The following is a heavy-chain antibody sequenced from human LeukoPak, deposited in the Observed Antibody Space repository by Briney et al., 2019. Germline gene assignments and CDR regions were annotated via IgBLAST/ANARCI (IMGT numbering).Heavy chain of an antibody. D-gene: IGHD2-15*01. CDR3: ARGYCSGGSCYGGGFDY. J-gene: IGHJ4*02. V-gene: IGHV3-7*01. Sequence: PGGSLRLSCAASGFTFSTYWMSWVRQAPGKGLEWVANINQGGSEKYYVDSVKGRFTISRDNAKNSLDLQVNSLRVEDTAVCLCARGYCSGGSCYGGGFDYWGQGTLVTVSS. CDR1: GFTFSTYW. CDR2: INQGGSEK.